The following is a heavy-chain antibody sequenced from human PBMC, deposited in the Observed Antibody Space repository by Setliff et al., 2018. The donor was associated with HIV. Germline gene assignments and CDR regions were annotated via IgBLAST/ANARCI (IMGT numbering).Heavy chain of an antibody. J-gene: IGHJ4*02. CDR2: VYHTGST. D-gene: IGHD3-3*01. CDR3: ARRPLFGVVIASVAKMEFDY. CDR1: GVSISDNNW. V-gene: IGHV4-4*02. Sequence: PSETLSLTCPRRVSGVSISDNNWWSWVRQPPGRGLEWIGEVYHTGSTNYNPSLKSRVITSIDKSKNQFSLKIDSVTAADTAVYYCARRPLFGVVIASVAKMEFDYWGQGTLVTVSS.